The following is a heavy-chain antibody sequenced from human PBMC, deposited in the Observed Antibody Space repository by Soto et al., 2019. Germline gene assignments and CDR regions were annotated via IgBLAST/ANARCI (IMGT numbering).Heavy chain of an antibody. V-gene: IGHV4-30-2*01. CDR1: GGSISSGGYS. J-gene: IGHJ4*02. D-gene: IGHD5-18*01. CDR3: ARESLSQQAMVDY. Sequence: SETLSLTCAVSGGSISSGGYSWSWIRQPPGKGLEWIGYIYHSGSTYYNPSLKSRVTISVDRSKNQFSLKLSSVTAADTAVYYCARESLSQQAMVDYWGQGTLVTVSS. CDR2: IYHSGST.